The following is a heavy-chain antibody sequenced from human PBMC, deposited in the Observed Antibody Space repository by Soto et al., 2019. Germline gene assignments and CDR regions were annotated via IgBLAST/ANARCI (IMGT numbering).Heavy chain of an antibody. CDR3: AKDGVPSPRYYDFWSGSLGYYYYYGMDV. Sequence: SGGSLRLSCAASGFTFSSYAMSWVRQAPGKGLEWVSAISGSGGSTYYADSVKGRFTISRDNSKNTLCLQMNSLRAEDTAVYYCAKDGVPSPRYYDFWSGSLGYYYYYGMDVWGQGTTVTVSS. CDR2: ISGSGGST. CDR1: GFTFSSYA. V-gene: IGHV3-23*01. J-gene: IGHJ6*02. D-gene: IGHD3-3*01.